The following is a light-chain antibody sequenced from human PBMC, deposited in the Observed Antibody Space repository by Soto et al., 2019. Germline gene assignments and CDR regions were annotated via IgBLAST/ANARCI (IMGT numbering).Light chain of an antibody. CDR3: QVCDITSDHHV. CDR1: AIATKT. Sequence: DVLTPSHSVPLDPGQTARPTCGGNAIATKTVHWYQQKPGQGPVLVVYDDDERPSGIPDRSTGSNTGNTATLTISRVNAVDEDDYSCQVCDITSDHHVFGTGTKVTVL. V-gene: IGLV3-21*02. CDR2: DDD. J-gene: IGLJ1*01.